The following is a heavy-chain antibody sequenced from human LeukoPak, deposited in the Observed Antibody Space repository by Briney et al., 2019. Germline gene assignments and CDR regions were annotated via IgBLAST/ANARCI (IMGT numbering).Heavy chain of an antibody. CDR1: GYSFSNYW. J-gene: IGHJ4*02. Sequence: GESLKISCQGSGYSFSNYWIGWVRQLPGKGLEWMGIIYPGDSDTRYSPSFQGQVTFSADKSISTAYLQWSSLKASDTAMYYCARRSYCGGDCYSDFWGQGTLVTVSS. CDR3: ARRSYCGGDCYSDF. CDR2: IYPGDSDT. D-gene: IGHD2-21*02. V-gene: IGHV5-51*01.